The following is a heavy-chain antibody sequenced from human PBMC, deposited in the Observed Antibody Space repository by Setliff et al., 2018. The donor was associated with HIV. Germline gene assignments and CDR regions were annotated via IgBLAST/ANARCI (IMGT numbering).Heavy chain of an antibody. Sequence: SETLSLTCAVYGGSFNEYYWNWIRQIPGKGLEWIGEINHSGSTNYNESLKRRLRISVDTSKNQFSLSLNSVTAADTAVYYCARAYRDNVWGSWRQISSWFDSWGQGNLVTAPQ. J-gene: IGHJ5*01. CDR3: ARAYRDNVWGSWRQISSWFDS. V-gene: IGHV4-34*01. CDR2: INHSGST. CDR1: GGSFNEYY. D-gene: IGHD3-16*01.